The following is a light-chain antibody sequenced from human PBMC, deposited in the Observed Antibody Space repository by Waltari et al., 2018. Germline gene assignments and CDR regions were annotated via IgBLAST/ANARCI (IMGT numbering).Light chain of an antibody. CDR3: QQSYDNPLT. J-gene: IGKJ4*01. CDR1: QSISTS. Sequence: DIQMTQSPSSLSASVGDRVTITCRASQSISTSVNWYQQKPGKAPRLLVYASSGLQSGVPSKFSGGGFGTNFTLTITSLEPEDFATYDCQQSYDNPLTFGGGTRVESK. V-gene: IGKV1-39*01. CDR2: ASS.